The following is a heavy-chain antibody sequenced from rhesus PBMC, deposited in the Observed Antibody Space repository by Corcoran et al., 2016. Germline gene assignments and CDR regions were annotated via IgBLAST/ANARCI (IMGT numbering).Heavy chain of an antibody. V-gene: IGHV4-169*02. CDR2: LYGSGSST. CDR3: ASVALLYYFDY. Sequence: QLTLQESGPGLVKPSETLSVTCAVSGGRISSSSWSLLRKAPGEGLEWIGYLYGSGSSTNYNPSLKSRVTLSVDTSKNQLSLKLSSVTGADTAVYYCASVALLYYFDYWGQGVLVTVSS. J-gene: IGHJ4*01. CDR1: GGRISSSS. D-gene: IGHD2-15*01.